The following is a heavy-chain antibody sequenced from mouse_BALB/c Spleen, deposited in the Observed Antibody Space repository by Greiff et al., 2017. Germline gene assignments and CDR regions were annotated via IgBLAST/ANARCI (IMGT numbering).Heavy chain of an antibody. Sequence: QVQLKESGPGLVAPSQSLSITCTVSGFSLTSYGVNWVRQPPGKGLEWLGVIWSGGSTDYNAAFISRLSISKDNSKIQVFFKMNSLQANDTAIYYCAKDYYGYGFGYWGQGTTLTVSS. D-gene: IGHD1-2*01. CDR1: GFSLTSYG. CDR3: AKDYYGYGFGY. V-gene: IGHV2-2*02. CDR2: IWSGGST. J-gene: IGHJ2*01.